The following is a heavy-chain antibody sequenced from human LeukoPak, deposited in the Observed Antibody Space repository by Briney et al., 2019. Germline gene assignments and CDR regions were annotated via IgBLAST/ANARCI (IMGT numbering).Heavy chain of an antibody. Sequence: GKSLRLSCAASSFSFSSFEMSWVRQAPGKRPEWITYISSTGSTTYYADSVQGRFTVSRDNAKNSLYLHINSLRVEDTAVYYCARERGYGYFDYWGQGTLVTVSS. D-gene: IGHD2-15*01. CDR1: SFSFSSFE. CDR3: ARERGYGYFDY. J-gene: IGHJ4*02. V-gene: IGHV3-48*03. CDR2: ISSTGSTT.